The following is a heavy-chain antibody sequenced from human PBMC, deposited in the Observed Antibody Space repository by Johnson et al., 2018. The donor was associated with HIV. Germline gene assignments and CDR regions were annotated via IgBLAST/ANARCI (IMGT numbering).Heavy chain of an antibody. V-gene: IGHV3-9*01. CDR1: RFTFSRFA. CDR2: ISWNSGSI. J-gene: IGHJ3*02. Sequence: QLVESGGDVVQPERSLRLSCATSRFTFSRFAMHWVRQAPGKGLEWVSGISWNSGSIAYVDSVKGRFTISRDNAKNSLYLQMNSLRAEDTAVYYCARDRIPYNWNYEGDAFDIWGQGTMVTVSS. CDR3: ARDRIPYNWNYEGDAFDI. D-gene: IGHD1-7*01.